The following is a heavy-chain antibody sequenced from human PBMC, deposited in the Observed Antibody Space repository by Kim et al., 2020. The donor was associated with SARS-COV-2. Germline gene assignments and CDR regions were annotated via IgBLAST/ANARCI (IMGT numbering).Heavy chain of an antibody. CDR2: INAVSGNK. J-gene: IGHJ2*01. D-gene: IGHD2-8*01. Sequence: ASVKVSCKASGYTFTSYTMHWVRQAPGQRLGWMGGINAVSGNKKDSKKFQGRFTITGDPSQTTATMVLSSVSDEATAVFYWSVTAKRVSWYF. CDR3: SVTAKRVSWYF. V-gene: IGHV1-3*01. CDR1: GYTFTSYT.